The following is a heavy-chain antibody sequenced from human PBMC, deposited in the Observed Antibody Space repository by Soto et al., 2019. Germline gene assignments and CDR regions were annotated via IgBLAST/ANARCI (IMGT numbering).Heavy chain of an antibody. V-gene: IGHV4-39*07. J-gene: IGHJ6*02. CDR2: IYYRGST. CDR3: ARDGREASGMDV. CDR1: GGSISSSSYY. Sequence: SETLSLTCTVSGGSISSSSYYWGWIRQPPGKGLEWIGSIYYRGSTSYNPSLRSRSTISVDTSNNQFSLKLNSVTTADTAVYYCARDGREASGMDVWGQGTKVTVSS. D-gene: IGHD1-26*01.